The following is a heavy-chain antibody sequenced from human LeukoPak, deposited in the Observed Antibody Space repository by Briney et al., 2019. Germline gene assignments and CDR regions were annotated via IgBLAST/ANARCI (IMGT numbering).Heavy chain of an antibody. Sequence: PSETLSLTCTVSGGSISSYYWSWIRQPPGKGLEWIGYTYYSGSTNYNRSLKSRVTISVDTSKNQFSLKLSSVTAADTAVYYCARDLFDYADYAARGFAFDIWGQGTMVTVSS. CDR2: TYYSGST. J-gene: IGHJ3*02. D-gene: IGHD4-17*01. CDR1: GGSISSYY. V-gene: IGHV4-59*01. CDR3: ARDLFDYADYAARGFAFDI.